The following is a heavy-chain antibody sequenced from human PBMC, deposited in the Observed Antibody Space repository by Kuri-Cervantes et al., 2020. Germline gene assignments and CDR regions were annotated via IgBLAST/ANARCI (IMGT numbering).Heavy chain of an antibody. CDR3: ARDGDTSNWPRRWFDP. J-gene: IGHJ5*02. CDR1: GFTFTSYG. CDR2: ISYDGNEK. D-gene: IGHD6-13*01. Sequence: GESLKISCAGSGFTFTSYGMHWVRQAPGKGPQWLAVISYDGNEKYYADSVKGRFTISRDNAKNSLYLQMNSLRAEDTAVYYCARDGDTSNWPRRWFDPWGQGTLVTDSS. V-gene: IGHV3-30*03.